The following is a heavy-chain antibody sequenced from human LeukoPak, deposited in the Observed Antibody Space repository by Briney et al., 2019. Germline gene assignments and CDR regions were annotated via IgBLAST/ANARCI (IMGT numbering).Heavy chain of an antibody. V-gene: IGHV4-34*01. J-gene: IGHJ4*02. D-gene: IGHD2-2*01. CDR1: GGSFSGYY. CDR2: INHSGST. CDR3: ASGEYQLLNYFDY. Sequence: PSETLSLTCAAYGGSFSGYYWSWIRQPPGKGLEWIGEINHSGSTNYNPSLKSRVTISVDTSKNQFSLKLSSVTAADTAVYYCASGEYQLLNYFDYWGQGTLVTVSS.